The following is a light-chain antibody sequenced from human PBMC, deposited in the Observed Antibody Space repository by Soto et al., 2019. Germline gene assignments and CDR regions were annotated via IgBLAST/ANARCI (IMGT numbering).Light chain of an antibody. CDR2: DDS. V-gene: IGLV3-21*02. CDR3: QVWGGSSDHVV. Sequence: SYELTLPPSVSVAPGQTARITCGGNNIGIKTVHWYQHKPGQAPVLVLNDDSDRPSGIPERFSGSHSGNTATLTISRVEAGDDADYHCQVWGGSSDHVVFGGGTKVTVL. J-gene: IGLJ2*01. CDR1: NIGIKT.